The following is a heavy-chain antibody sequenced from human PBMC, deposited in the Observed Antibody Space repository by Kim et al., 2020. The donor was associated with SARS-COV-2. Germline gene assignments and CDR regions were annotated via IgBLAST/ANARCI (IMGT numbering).Heavy chain of an antibody. CDR3: ARVPAGLGIEFKNYYFGLDV. V-gene: IGHV4-59*01. D-gene: IGHD6-25*01. J-gene: IGHJ6*02. Sequence: SETLSLTCTVSGGSMESYYWNWIRQPPGKGLEWIGYVYDSGSTNYNPSLKSRVTISLDTSKNQFSLKLSSVTTADTAVYYCARVPAGLGIEFKNYYFGLDVWGQGTTVTVSS. CDR1: GGSMESYY. CDR2: VYDSGST.